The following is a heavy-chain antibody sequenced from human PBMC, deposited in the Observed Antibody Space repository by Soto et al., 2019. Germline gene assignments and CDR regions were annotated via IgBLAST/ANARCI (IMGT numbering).Heavy chain of an antibody. J-gene: IGHJ5*02. CDR2: INAGNGNT. V-gene: IGHV1-3*01. CDR1: GYTFTNYA. CDR3: ARVSPVYQLPLTSNSFDP. D-gene: IGHD2-2*01. Sequence: ASVKVSCKASGYTFTNYAMHWVRQAPGQRLEWMGWINAGNGNTKYSQKFQGRVTITRDTSASTAYMELSSLRSEDTAVYYCARVSPVYQLPLTSNSFDPWGQGTLVTVSS.